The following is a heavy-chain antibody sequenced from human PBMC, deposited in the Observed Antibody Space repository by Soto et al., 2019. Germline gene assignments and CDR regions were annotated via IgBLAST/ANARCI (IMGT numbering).Heavy chain of an antibody. V-gene: IGHV4-31*03. CDR1: GYSITAGGYY. CDR3: ARMYSSGSGWFHP. D-gene: IGHD6-19*01. Sequence: SETLSLTCFVSGYSITAGGYYWSWIRHHPGKGLEWIGSFYSSGSIIYNPSLRSRVSISGDTSSNQFSMSLTSVTAADTARYYCARMYSSGSGWFHPWGQATLVTVSS. J-gene: IGHJ5*02. CDR2: FYSSGSI.